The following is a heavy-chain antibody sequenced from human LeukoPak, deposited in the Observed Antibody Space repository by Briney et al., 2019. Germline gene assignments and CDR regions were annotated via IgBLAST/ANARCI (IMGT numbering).Heavy chain of an antibody. CDR2: IKQDGSEK. CDR1: GFTFSSYW. CDR3: ARDSGGVLRVVIPDYYYYGMDV. J-gene: IGHJ6*02. D-gene: IGHD3-10*01. Sequence: SGGSLRLSCAASGFTFSSYWMSWVRQAPGKGLEWVANIKQDGSEKYYVDSVKGRFTISRDNAKNSLYLQMNSLRAEDTAVYYCARDSGGVLRVVIPDYYYYGMDVWGQGTTVTVSS. V-gene: IGHV3-7*01.